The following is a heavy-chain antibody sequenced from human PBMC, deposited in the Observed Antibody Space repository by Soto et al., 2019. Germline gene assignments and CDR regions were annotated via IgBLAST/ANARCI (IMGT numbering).Heavy chain of an antibody. D-gene: IGHD3-16*02. CDR1: GFTFSSYS. V-gene: IGHV3-48*02. Sequence: EVQLVESGGGLVQPGGSLRLSCAASGFTFSSYSMNWVRQAPGKGLEWVSYISSSSSTIYYADSVKGRFTISRDNAKNSLYLQMNSLRDEDTAVYYGAREESRYDYVWGSYRPDAFDSWGQGTMVTVSS. J-gene: IGHJ3*02. CDR3: AREESRYDYVWGSYRPDAFDS. CDR2: ISSSSSTI.